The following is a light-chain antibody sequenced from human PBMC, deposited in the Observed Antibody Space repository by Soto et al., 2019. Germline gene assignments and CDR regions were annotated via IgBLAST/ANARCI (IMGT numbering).Light chain of an antibody. CDR1: QSVSSSY. Sequence: VLTQSPGTLSLSPGERSTLSCRASQSVSSSYLAWYQQTPGKAPRLLIYGASSRATGIPDRFSGSGSGTDFTLTISRLEPEDFAVYYCQQYGSSPRTFGQGTKVDIK. CDR3: QQYGSSPRT. V-gene: IGKV3-20*01. CDR2: GAS. J-gene: IGKJ1*01.